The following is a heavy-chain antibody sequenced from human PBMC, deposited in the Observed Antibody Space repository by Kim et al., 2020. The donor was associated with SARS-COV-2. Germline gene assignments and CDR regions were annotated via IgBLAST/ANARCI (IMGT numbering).Heavy chain of an antibody. D-gene: IGHD6-19*01. CDR2: ISYDGSNK. CDR3: AKDLRSGWPFPGYYYGMDV. CDR1: GFTFSSYG. V-gene: IGHV3-30*18. Sequence: GGSLRLSCAASGFTFSSYGMHWVRQAPGKGLEWVAVISYDGSNKYYADSVKGRFTISRDNSKNTLYLQMNSLRAEDTAVYYCAKDLRSGWPFPGYYYGMDVWGQGTTVTVSS. J-gene: IGHJ6*02.